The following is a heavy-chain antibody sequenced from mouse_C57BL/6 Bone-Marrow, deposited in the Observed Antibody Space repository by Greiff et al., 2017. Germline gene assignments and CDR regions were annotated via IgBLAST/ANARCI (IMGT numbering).Heavy chain of an antibody. CDR1: GYTFTSYW. V-gene: IGHV1-5*01. D-gene: IGHD1-1*01. CDR2: IYPGNSDT. J-gene: IGHJ2*01. CDR3: TRPYYYGSSYDYFDY. Sequence: EVQLQQSGTVLARPGASVKMSCKTSGYTFTSYWMHWVKQRPGQGLEWIGAIYPGNSDTSYNQKFKGKAKLTAVTSASTAYMELSSLTNEDSAVYYCTRPYYYGSSYDYFDYWGQGTTLTVSS.